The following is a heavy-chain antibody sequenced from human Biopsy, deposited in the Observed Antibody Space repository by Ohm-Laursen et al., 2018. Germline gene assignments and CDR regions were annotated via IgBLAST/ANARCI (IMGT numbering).Heavy chain of an antibody. J-gene: IGHJ2*01. CDR3: VREPKTGTAEAWYFDL. D-gene: IGHD3-9*01. CDR2: ISYNERT. V-gene: IGHV4-31*03. Sequence: SQTLSLTCSVSGASVKTSGYFWAWIRQRPGKGLEWIGYISYNERTHYNPSLTSRLAISFDTSNNRISLQLRSVSVADTAVYYCVREPKTGTAEAWYFDLWGRGSPSLSP. CDR1: GASVKTSGYF.